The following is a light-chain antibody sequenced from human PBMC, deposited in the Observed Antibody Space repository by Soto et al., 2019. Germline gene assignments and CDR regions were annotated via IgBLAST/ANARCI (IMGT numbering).Light chain of an antibody. V-gene: IGKV1-5*01. CDR3: QQYSTYPLT. Sequence: DIQMTQSPSTLSASIGDRVTITCRASQGITTFLAWYQQKPGKAPQILIYDASKLEPGVPSRLSGGGSGTEFTRTISSLQPDDFATYYGQQYSTYPLTVGGGTRVEIK. CDR2: DAS. J-gene: IGKJ4*01. CDR1: QGITTF.